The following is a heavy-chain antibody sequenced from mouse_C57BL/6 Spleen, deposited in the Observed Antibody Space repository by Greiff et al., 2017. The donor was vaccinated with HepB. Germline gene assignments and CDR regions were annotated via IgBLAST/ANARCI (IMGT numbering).Heavy chain of an antibody. D-gene: IGHD1-1*01. CDR1: GFSLTSYA. Sequence: VKLMESGPGLVAPSQSLSITCTVSGFSLTSYAISWVRQPPGKGLEWLGVIWTGGGTNYNSALKSRLSISKDNSKSQVFLKMNSLQTDDTARYYCASITTVVARGAMDYWGQGTSVTVSS. CDR3: ASITTVVARGAMDY. J-gene: IGHJ4*01. CDR2: IWTGGGT. V-gene: IGHV2-9-1*01.